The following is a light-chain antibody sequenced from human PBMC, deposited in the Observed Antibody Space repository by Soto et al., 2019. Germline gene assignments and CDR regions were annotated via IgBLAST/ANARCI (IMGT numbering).Light chain of an antibody. J-gene: IGKJ1*01. CDR1: QSISSW. CDR2: KAS. Sequence: DIQMTQSPSTLSASVGDRVTITCRASQSISSWLAWYQQKPGKAPKILIYKASSLESGVPSRFSGSGSGTEFTLTISSLQPDDFATYYCHQYNSFPTFGQGTKVEIK. CDR3: HQYNSFPT. V-gene: IGKV1-5*03.